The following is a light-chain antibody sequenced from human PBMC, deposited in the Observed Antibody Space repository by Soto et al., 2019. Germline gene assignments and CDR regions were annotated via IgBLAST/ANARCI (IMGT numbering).Light chain of an antibody. CDR2: DND. V-gene: IGLV1-51*01. CDR1: SSNIGNNY. CDR3: GAWDSGMAVVL. J-gene: IGLJ2*01. Sequence: QSVLTQPPSVSAAPGQKVTISCSGSSSNIGNNYVYWYQQLPGTAPKLLINDNDKRPSGIPDRFSGSKSGTSATLGITGLEAGDEADYFCGAWDSGMAVVLFGGGTKLTVL.